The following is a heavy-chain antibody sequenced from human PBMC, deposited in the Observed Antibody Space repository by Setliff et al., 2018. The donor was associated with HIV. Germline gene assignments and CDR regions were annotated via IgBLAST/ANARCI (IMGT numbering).Heavy chain of an antibody. J-gene: IGHJ3*01. Sequence: GGSLRLSCAAFGSGYSTFDMDWVRRTPGKGLEWVADVSPDGYEKRYADFVKGRFTVSRDNSKNILFLQMDSLGVEDTGIYYCAKPTSGMYPRAFDLWGRGTVVTVSS. V-gene: IGHV3-23*01. CDR3: AKPTSGMYPRAFDL. CDR2: VSPDGYEK. CDR1: GSGYSTFD. D-gene: IGHD1-26*01.